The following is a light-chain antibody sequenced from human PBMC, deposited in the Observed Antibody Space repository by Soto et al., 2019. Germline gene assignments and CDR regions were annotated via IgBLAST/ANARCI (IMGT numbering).Light chain of an antibody. CDR3: QQRSNWPPIT. J-gene: IGKJ5*01. Sequence: IVLTTSPATLSSSLGERATLSCRASQSVSSYLAWYQQKPGQAPRLLIYDASNRATGIPARFSGSGSGTDFTLTISSLEPEDFAVYYCQQRSNWPPITFGQGTRLEIK. CDR2: DAS. CDR1: QSVSSY. V-gene: IGKV3-11*01.